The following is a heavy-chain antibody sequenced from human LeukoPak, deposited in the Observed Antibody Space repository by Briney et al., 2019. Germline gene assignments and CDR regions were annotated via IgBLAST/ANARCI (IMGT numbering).Heavy chain of an antibody. Sequence: SGGSLRLSCIGSGFTFSSTWMHWVRQAPGKGLVWLSRMNSDGTTINYADSVKGRFTISRDNAKNTLYLQMNSLGADDTAVYYCAKDLYRQLRYFDWLSDYWGQGTLVTVSS. CDR2: MNSDGTTI. D-gene: IGHD3-9*01. CDR1: GFTFSSTW. CDR3: AKDLYRQLRYFDWLSDY. V-gene: IGHV3-74*01. J-gene: IGHJ4*02.